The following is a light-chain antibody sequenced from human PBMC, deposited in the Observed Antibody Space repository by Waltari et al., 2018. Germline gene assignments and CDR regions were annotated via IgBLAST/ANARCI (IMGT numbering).Light chain of an antibody. CDR1: ASVLGNHNF. CDR3: NSYTTKGTLVV. J-gene: IGLJ3*02. CDR2: DVS. Sequence: QSALTQPASVSASPGQSITISCTGTASVLGNHNFVSWYRQHPGKAPQLVIYDVSRRPSDISPRFSGSKSGTTASLTIFGLQPEDEADYYCNSYTTKGTLVVFGGGTKLTVL. V-gene: IGLV2-14*03.